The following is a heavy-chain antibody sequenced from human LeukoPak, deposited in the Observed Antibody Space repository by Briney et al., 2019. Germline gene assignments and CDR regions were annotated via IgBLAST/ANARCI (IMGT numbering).Heavy chain of an antibody. J-gene: IGHJ4*02. CDR3: ARRGNYYGSVDY. D-gene: IGHD3-10*01. V-gene: IGHV4-39*01. Sequence: PSETLSLTCAVYGGSFSGYYWGWIRQPPGKVLEWVGSIYYSRSTYYNPSLKSRVTISVDTSKNQFSLKLSSVTAADTAVYYCARRGNYYGSVDYWGQGTLVTVSS. CDR1: GGSFSGYY. CDR2: IYYSRST.